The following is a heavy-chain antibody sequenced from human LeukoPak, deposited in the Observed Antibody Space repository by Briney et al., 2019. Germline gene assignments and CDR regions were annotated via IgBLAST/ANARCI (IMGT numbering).Heavy chain of an antibody. CDR3: VRDPAPSNWFDP. J-gene: IGHJ5*02. CDR1: GFTVSSNS. CDR2: IYSDNT. V-gene: IGHV3-53*01. Sequence: GGSLGLSCTVSGFTVSSNSMSWVRQAPGKGLEWVSFIYSDNTHYSDSVKGRFTISRDNAKNMVYLQMNSLRVEDTAVYYCVRDPAPSNWFDPWGQGTLVTVSS. D-gene: IGHD2-8*01.